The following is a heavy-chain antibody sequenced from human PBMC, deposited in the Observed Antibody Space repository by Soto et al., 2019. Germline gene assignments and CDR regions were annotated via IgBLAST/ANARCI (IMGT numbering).Heavy chain of an antibody. CDR3: ARDCGVYSSSWQKYNWFDP. D-gene: IGHD6-13*01. CDR1: GSTFTGYY. J-gene: IGHJ5*02. V-gene: IGHV1-2*02. Sequence: ASVKVSCKASGSTFTGYYMHWVRQAPGQGLEWMGWINPNSGGTNYAQKFQGRVTMTRDTSISTAYMELSRLRSDDTAVYYCARDCGVYSSSWQKYNWFDPWGQGTLVTVSS. CDR2: INPNSGGT.